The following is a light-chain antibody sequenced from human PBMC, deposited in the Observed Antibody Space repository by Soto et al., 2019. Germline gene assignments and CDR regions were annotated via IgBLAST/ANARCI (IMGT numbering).Light chain of an antibody. CDR1: SSNIGSNT. Sequence: QSVLTQPPSASGTPGQRVTISCSGSSSNIGSNTVNWYQQLPGTAPKLLSYSNNQLPSGVPDRFSGSKSGTSASLAISGLQSEDEADYYSAAWDDSLNGFVVFGGGTKLTVL. CDR2: SNN. CDR3: AAWDDSLNGFVV. J-gene: IGLJ2*01. V-gene: IGLV1-44*01.